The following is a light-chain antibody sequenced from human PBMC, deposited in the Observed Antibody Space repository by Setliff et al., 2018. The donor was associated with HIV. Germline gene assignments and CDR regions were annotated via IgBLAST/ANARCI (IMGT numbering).Light chain of an antibody. Sequence: QSALTQPASVSGSPGQSITISCTGSSSDIGDYESVSWYQQHPGEVPQLMIYDVTKRPSGVSNRFSASKSGNTASLTISGLQAEDEAHYYCCSYAGGDTWIFGGGTKVTVL. CDR3: CSYAGGDTWI. CDR2: DVT. J-gene: IGLJ2*01. CDR1: SSDIGDYES. V-gene: IGLV2-23*02.